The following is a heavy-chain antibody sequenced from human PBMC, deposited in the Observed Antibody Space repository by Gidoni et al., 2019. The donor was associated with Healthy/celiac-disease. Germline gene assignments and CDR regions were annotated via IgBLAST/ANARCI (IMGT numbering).Heavy chain of an antibody. D-gene: IGHD3-16*02. CDR2: ISWNSGSI. J-gene: IGHJ4*02. CDR3: AKGSLRLGELSLSYFDY. V-gene: IGHV3-9*01. Sequence: EVQLVESGGGLVQPGRSLRLSCAASGFTFDDYAMHWVRQAPGKGLELVSGISWNSGSIGYADSVKGRFTISRDNAKNSLYLQMNSLRAEDTALYYCAKGSLRLGELSLSYFDYWGQGTLVTVSS. CDR1: GFTFDDYA.